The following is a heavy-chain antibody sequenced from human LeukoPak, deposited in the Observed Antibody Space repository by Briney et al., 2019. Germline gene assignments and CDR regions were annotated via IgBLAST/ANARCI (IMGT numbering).Heavy chain of an antibody. V-gene: IGHV1-8*01. D-gene: IGHD3-9*01. Sequence: ASVKVSCKASGYTFTSYDINWVRQATGQGLEWMGWMNPNSGNTGYAQKFQGRVTMTRNTSISTAYMELSSLRSEDTAVYYCARDPYYDILTGYYYYGMDVWGQGTTVTVSS. J-gene: IGHJ6*02. CDR1: GYTFTSYD. CDR2: MNPNSGNT. CDR3: ARDPYYDILTGYYYYGMDV.